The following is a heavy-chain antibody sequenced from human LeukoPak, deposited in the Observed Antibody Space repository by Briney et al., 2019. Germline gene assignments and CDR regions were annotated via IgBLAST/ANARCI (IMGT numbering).Heavy chain of an antibody. V-gene: IGHV4-59*01. CDR3: ARDGGSGSYYDAFDI. CDR2: IYYSGST. J-gene: IGHJ3*02. CDR1: GGSISSYY. D-gene: IGHD1-26*01. Sequence: SETLSLTCTVSGGSISSYYWSWIRQPPGKGLEWIGYIYYSGSTSYNPSLKSRVTISVDTSKNQFSLKLSSVTAADTAVYYCARDGGSGSYYDAFDIWGQGTMVTVSS.